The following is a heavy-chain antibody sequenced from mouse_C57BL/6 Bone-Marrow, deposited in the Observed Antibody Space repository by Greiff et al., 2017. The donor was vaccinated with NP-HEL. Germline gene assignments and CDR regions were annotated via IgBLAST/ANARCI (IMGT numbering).Heavy chain of an antibody. CDR1: GFNIKDDY. J-gene: IGHJ2*01. Sequence: VQLQQSGAELVRPGASVKLSCTASGFNIKDDYMHWVKQRPEQGLEWIGWIDPENGDTEYASQFQGKATQTAETSSNTAYLQLSSLTSEDTAVYYCTTWDSSCYVGYWGQGTTLTVSS. V-gene: IGHV14-4*01. D-gene: IGHD3-2*02. CDR2: IDPENGDT. CDR3: TTWDSSCYVGY.